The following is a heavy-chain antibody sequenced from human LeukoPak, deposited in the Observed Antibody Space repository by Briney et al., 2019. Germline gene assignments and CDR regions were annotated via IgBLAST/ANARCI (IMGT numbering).Heavy chain of an antibody. CDR2: IYTSGST. CDR1: GGSFSSGSYY. V-gene: IGHV4-61*02. Sequence: PSQTLSLTCTVSGGSFSSGSYYWSWIRQPGGKGLESIGRIYTSGSTNYNPSLKSRVTISVDTSKNQFSLKLSSVTAADTAVYYCARGGADWGFRQSDYWGQGTLVTVSS. D-gene: IGHD2-21*01. CDR3: ARGGADWGFRQSDY. J-gene: IGHJ4*02.